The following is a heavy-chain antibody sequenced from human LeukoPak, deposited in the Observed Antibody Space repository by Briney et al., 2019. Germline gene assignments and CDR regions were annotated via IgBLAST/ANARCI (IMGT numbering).Heavy chain of an antibody. CDR1: GFTFSSYG. Sequence: GGTLRLSCAASGFTFSSYGMSWVRHAPGKGLEWVSAISGSGVSTYYADYVKGRFTISRDNSKNTLCRQMNSLRAEDTAVYYCRKDLVEVDFGTGYWGQGTLVTVSS. CDR3: RKDLVEVDFGTGY. V-gene: IGHV3-23*01. J-gene: IGHJ4*02. D-gene: IGHD3/OR15-3a*01. CDR2: ISGSGVST.